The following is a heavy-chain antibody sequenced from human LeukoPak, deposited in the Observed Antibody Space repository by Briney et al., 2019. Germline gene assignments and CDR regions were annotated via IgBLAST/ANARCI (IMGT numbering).Heavy chain of an antibody. Sequence: SGGSLRLSCAASGFTFSDYYMSWIRQAPGKGLEWVSYISSSGSTIYYADSVKGRFTISRDNAKNTLYLQMNSLRAEDTAVYYCARSKGDSSGYYYHYFDYWGQGTLVTVSS. CDR1: GFTFSDYY. CDR3: ARSKGDSSGYYYHYFDY. D-gene: IGHD3-22*01. V-gene: IGHV3-11*04. J-gene: IGHJ4*02. CDR2: ISSSGSTI.